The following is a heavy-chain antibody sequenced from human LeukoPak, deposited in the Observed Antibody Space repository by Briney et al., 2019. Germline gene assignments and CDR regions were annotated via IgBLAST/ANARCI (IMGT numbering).Heavy chain of an antibody. CDR2: IIPSFGTV. CDR1: AVTFSTYA. Sequence: SVKVSCKASAVTFSTYAITWVRQAPGPGLEWMGGIIPSFGTVYYAQKFQGRVTITADESTSTDYMELSSLRSEDTAVYYCARDVEGRLNLLPSWGQGTLVTVSS. J-gene: IGHJ5*02. D-gene: IGHD1-26*01. CDR3: ARDVEGRLNLLPS. V-gene: IGHV1-69*01.